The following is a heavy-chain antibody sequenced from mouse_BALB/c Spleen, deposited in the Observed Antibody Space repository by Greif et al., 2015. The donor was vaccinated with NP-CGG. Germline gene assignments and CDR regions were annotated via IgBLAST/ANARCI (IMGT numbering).Heavy chain of an antibody. CDR3: TLYYGSSYIFDY. CDR1: GYTFTSYW. J-gene: IGHJ2*01. Sequence: QVQLQQPGAELVRPGASVKLSCKASGYTFTSYWRNWVKQRPGQGLEWIGNIYPSDSYTNYNQKFKDKATLTVDKSSSTAYMQLSSPTSEDSAVYYCTLYYGSSYIFDYWGQGTTLTVSS. CDR2: IYPSDSYT. V-gene: IGHV1-69*02. D-gene: IGHD1-1*01.